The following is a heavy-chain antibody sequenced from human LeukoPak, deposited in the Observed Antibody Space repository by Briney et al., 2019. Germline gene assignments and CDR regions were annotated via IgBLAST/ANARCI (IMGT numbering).Heavy chain of an antibody. J-gene: IGHJ4*02. Sequence: SVKVSCKASGGTFSSYAISWVRQAPGQGLEWMGGIIPIFGTANYAQKFQGRVTITADESTSTAYMELRSLRSDDTAVYYCARDLDWVFDFWGQGTLVTVSS. CDR1: GGTFSSYA. CDR3: ARDLDWVFDF. CDR2: IIPIFGTA. V-gene: IGHV1-69*13. D-gene: IGHD3-9*01.